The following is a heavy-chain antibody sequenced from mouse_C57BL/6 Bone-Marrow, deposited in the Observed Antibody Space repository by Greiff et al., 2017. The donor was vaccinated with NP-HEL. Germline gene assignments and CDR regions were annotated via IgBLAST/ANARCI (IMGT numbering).Heavy chain of an antibody. CDR1: GYAFSSSW. Sequence: VQLQQSGPELVKPGASVKISCKASGYAFSSSWMNWVKQRPGKGLEWIGRIYPGDGDTNYNGKFKGKATLTADKSSSTAYMQLSSLTSEDSAVYFCARFGIYDGYYVGFAYWGQGTLVTVSA. CDR3: ARFGIYDGYYVGFAY. J-gene: IGHJ3*01. CDR2: IYPGDGDT. V-gene: IGHV1-82*01. D-gene: IGHD2-3*01.